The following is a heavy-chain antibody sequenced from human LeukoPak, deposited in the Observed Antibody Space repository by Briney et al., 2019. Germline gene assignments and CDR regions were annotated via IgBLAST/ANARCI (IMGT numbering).Heavy chain of an antibody. CDR2: INPSGGST. CDR1: GYTFTSYY. Sequence: ASVKVSCKASGYTFTSYYMHWVRQAPGQGLEWMGIINPSGGSTSYAQKFQGRVTITRDTSASTAYMELSSLRSEDTAVYYCARGGTRHLFDYWGQGTLVTVSS. D-gene: IGHD1-7*01. V-gene: IGHV1-46*01. J-gene: IGHJ4*02. CDR3: ARGGTRHLFDY.